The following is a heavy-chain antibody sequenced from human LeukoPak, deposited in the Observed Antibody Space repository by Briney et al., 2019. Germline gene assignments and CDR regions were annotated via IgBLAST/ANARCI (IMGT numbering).Heavy chain of an antibody. J-gene: IGHJ4*02. V-gene: IGHV3-23*01. CDR2: FSSSSGST. Sequence: GGSLRLSCAASGFTFSSYAMSWARQAPRKGPEWDSAFSSSSGSTYYADAVKGRFTISRDNSKKTLYQQINNLRAEDTAVYYCAKSPHPHCSGGSCYLDYWGQGTLVTVSS. CDR3: AKSPHPHCSGGSCYLDY. D-gene: IGHD2-15*01. CDR1: GFTFSSYA.